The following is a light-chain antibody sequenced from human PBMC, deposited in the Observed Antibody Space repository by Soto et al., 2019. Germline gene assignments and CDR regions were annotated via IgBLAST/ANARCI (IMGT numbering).Light chain of an antibody. CDR3: QQYKNWPPIT. J-gene: IGKJ5*01. CDR1: QSVGSS. V-gene: IGKV3-15*01. Sequence: EIVMTQSPATLSVSPGERATLSCRASQSVGSSLAWYQQEPGQAPRLLIYGASTRATGIQARFSGSGSGTEFTLTISSLQSEDFAVYFCQQYKNWPPITFGQGTRLEIK. CDR2: GAS.